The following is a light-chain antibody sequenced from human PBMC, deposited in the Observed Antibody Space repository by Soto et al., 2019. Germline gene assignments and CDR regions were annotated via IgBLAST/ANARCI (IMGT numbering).Light chain of an antibody. CDR1: ESISVW. J-gene: IGKJ1*01. Sequence: DILMTQSPSTLSASVGDRVTITCRASESISVWLAWYQQKPGKAPKLLIYEASILESGVPSRFSGTGSGTEFTLTISSLQPNDYATYYCQQSKTKLWTFGQGTRV. CDR3: QQSKTKLWT. V-gene: IGKV1-5*01. CDR2: EAS.